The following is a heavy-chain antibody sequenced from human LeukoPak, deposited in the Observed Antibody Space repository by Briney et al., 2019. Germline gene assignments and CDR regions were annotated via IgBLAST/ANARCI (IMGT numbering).Heavy chain of an antibody. CDR1: GFTFSSYA. CDR2: ISYDGSNK. D-gene: IGHD5-12*01. CDR3: ARIYSGYDPSYYGMDV. J-gene: IGHJ6*02. Sequence: GGSLRLSCAASGFTFSSYAMRWVRQAPGKGLEWVAVISYDGSNKYYADSVKGRFTISRDNSKNTLYLQMNSLRAEDTAVYYCARIYSGYDPSYYGMDVWGQGTTVTVSS. V-gene: IGHV3-30-3*01.